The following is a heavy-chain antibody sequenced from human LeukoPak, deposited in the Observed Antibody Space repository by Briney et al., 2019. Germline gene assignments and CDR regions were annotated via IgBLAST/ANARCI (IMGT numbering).Heavy chain of an antibody. CDR3: AKEMIVVVITGSDY. D-gene: IGHD3-22*01. V-gene: IGHV3-30-3*01. CDR1: GFTFSSYA. J-gene: IGHJ4*02. Sequence: GGSLRLSCAASGFTFSSYAMHWVRQAPGKGLEWVAVISYDGSNKYYVDSVKGRFTISRDNSKNTLYLQMNSLRAEDTAVYYCAKEMIVVVITGSDYWGQGTLVTVSS. CDR2: ISYDGSNK.